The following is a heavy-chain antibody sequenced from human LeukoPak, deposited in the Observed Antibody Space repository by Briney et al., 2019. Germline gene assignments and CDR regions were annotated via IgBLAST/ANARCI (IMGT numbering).Heavy chain of an antibody. J-gene: IGHJ3*02. CDR3: ARAYQLLFNAFDI. CDR1: GGSISSSSYY. Sequence: SETLSLTCTVSGGSISSSSYYWGWIRQPPGKGLEWIGSIYYSGSTYYNPSLKSRVTISVDTSKNQFSLKLSSVTAADTAVYYCARAYQLLFNAFDIWGQGTMVTVSS. CDR2: IYYSGST. D-gene: IGHD2-2*01. V-gene: IGHV4-39*07.